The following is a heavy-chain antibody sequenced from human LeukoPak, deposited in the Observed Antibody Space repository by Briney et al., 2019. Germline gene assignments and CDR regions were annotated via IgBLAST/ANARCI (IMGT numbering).Heavy chain of an antibody. CDR1: GYTFTSYG. V-gene: IGHV1-18*01. J-gene: IGHJ4*02. Sequence: ASVNVSCKASGYTFTSYGISWVRQAPGQGLEWMGWTSAYNGNTNYAQKLQGRVTMTTDTSTSTAYMELRSLRYDDTAVYYCARAGGITIFGVVISYHFDYWGQGTLVTVSS. CDR2: TSAYNGNT. CDR3: ARAGGITIFGVVISYHFDY. D-gene: IGHD3-3*01.